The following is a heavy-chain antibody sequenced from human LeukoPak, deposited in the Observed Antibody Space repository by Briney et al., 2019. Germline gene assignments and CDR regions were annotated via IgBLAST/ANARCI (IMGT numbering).Heavy chain of an antibody. J-gene: IGHJ4*02. V-gene: IGHV4-39*01. Sequence: SETLSLTCTVSGGSISSSSDYSGWIRQPPGKGLDWIGNIFCASSTYYKPSLKSRVTLSVDTSKNQFSLNQRSVTAADTAVYYCARSDGSVYAPLDSWGQGTLVTVSS. CDR3: ARSDGSVYAPLDS. CDR2: IFCASST. CDR1: GGSISSSSDY. D-gene: IGHD3-22*01.